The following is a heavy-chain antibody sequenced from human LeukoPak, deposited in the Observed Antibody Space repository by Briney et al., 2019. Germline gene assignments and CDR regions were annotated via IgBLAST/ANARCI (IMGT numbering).Heavy chain of an antibody. CDR2: INPNSGGT. Sequence: ASVKVSCKASGYTITGYYMHWVRQAPGQGLEWMGWINPNSGGTNYAQKFQGWVTMTRDTSISTAYMELSRLRSDDTAVYYCARGDSSSWYDPNPLDYWGQGTLVTVSS. CDR3: ARGDSSSWYDPNPLDY. J-gene: IGHJ4*02. D-gene: IGHD6-13*01. CDR1: GYTITGYY. V-gene: IGHV1-2*04.